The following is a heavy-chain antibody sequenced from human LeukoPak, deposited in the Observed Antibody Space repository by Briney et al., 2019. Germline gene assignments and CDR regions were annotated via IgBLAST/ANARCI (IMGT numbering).Heavy chain of an antibody. J-gene: IGHJ2*01. CDR3: AKEEEDSSGTLWYFDL. CDR2: ISYDGSNK. V-gene: IGHV3-30-3*01. D-gene: IGHD3-22*01. Sequence: GGSLRLSCAASGFTFSSYAMHWVRQAPGKGLEWVAVISYDGSNKYYADSVKGRFTISRDNSKNTLYLQMNSLRAEDTAVYYCAKEEEDSSGTLWYFDLWGRGTLVTVSS. CDR1: GFTFSSYA.